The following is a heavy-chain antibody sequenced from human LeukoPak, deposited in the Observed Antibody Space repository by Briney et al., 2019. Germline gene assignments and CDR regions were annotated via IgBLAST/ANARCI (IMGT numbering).Heavy chain of an antibody. D-gene: IGHD3-16*01. CDR3: ASQAPGGPRLGY. Sequence: SETLSLTCAVYGGSFSGYYWSWIRQPPGKGLEWIGEINHSGSTNYNPSLKSRVTISVDTSKNQFSLKLSSVTAADTAVYYRASQAPGGPRLGYWGQGTLVTVSS. V-gene: IGHV4-34*01. CDR2: INHSGST. J-gene: IGHJ4*02. CDR1: GGSFSGYY.